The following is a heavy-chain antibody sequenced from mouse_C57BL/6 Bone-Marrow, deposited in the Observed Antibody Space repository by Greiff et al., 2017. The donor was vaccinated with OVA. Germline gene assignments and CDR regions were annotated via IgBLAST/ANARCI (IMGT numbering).Heavy chain of an antibody. Sequence: EVQLQQSGPELVKPGASVKISCKASGYSFTGYYMNWVKQSPEKSLEWIGEINPSTGGTTYNQKFKAKATLTVDQSSSTAYMQLNSLTSEDSAVYYCAVYYDYDVDYWGQGTTLTVSS. CDR2: INPSTGGT. V-gene: IGHV1-42*01. CDR3: AVYYDYDVDY. D-gene: IGHD2-4*01. J-gene: IGHJ2*01. CDR1: GYSFTGYY.